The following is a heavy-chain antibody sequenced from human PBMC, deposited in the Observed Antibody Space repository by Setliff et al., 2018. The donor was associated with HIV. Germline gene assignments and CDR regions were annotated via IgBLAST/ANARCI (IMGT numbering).Heavy chain of an antibody. CDR2: IGTAGDT. D-gene: IGHD6-6*01. V-gene: IGHV3-13*01. Sequence: PGGSLRLSCVASKFSVSDSYMHWVRQATGKGLEWVSAIGTAGDTYYVDSVKGRFTISRDNAKNSLYLQMNSLRAEDTAVYYCAREALVSSYYFDYWGQGTLVTVSS. J-gene: IGHJ4*02. CDR3: AREALVSSYYFDY. CDR1: KFSVSDSY.